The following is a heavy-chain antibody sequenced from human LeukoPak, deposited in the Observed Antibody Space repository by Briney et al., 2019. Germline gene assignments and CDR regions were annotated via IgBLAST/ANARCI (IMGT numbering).Heavy chain of an antibody. CDR2: IYSSGST. CDR1: GGSISSYY. J-gene: IGHJ3*02. V-gene: IGHV4-4*07. CDR3: ARKKCSSTSCYKELGAFDI. Sequence: SETLSLTCTVSGGSISSYYWSWIRQPAGKGLEWIGRIYSSGSTNYNPSLKSRVTISVDTSKNQFSLKLSSVTAADTAVYYCARKKCSSTSCYKELGAFDIWGQGTMVTVSS. D-gene: IGHD2-2*02.